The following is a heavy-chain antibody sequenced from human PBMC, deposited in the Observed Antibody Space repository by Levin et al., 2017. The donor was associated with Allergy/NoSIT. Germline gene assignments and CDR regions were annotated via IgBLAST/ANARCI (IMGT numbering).Heavy chain of an antibody. D-gene: IGHD3-10*01. CDR3: ARDRGRLLWFGERGAFDY. J-gene: IGHJ4*02. V-gene: IGHV3-7*04. CDR2: IKQDGSEK. CDR1: GFTFSSYW. Sequence: GGSLRLSCAASGFTFSSYWMSWVRQAPGKGLEWVATIKQDGSEKYYVDSVKGRFTISRDNAKNSLYLQMNSLRAEDTAVYYCARDRGRLLWFGERGAFDYWGQGTLVTVSS.